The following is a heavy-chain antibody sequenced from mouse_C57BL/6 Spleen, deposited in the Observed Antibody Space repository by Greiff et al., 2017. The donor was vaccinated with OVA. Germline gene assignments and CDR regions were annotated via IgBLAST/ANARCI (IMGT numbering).Heavy chain of an antibody. Sequence: EVKLMESGPGLVKPSQSLSLTCSVTGYSITSGYYWNWIRQFPGNKLEWMGYISYDGSNNYNPSLKNRISITRDTSKNQFFLKLNSVTTEDTATYYCARDGYPHYYAMDYWGQGTSVTVSS. V-gene: IGHV3-6*01. D-gene: IGHD2-2*01. CDR3: ARDGYPHYYAMDY. CDR2: ISYDGSN. J-gene: IGHJ4*01. CDR1: GYSITSGYY.